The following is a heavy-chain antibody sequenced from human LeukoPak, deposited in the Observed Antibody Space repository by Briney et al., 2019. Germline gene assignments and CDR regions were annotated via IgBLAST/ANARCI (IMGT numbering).Heavy chain of an antibody. D-gene: IGHD3-22*01. V-gene: IGHV3-48*04. J-gene: IGHJ3*02. CDR1: GFTFSSYS. Sequence: GGSLRLSCAASGFTFSSYSMNWVRQAPGKGLEWVSYISSSSSTIYYADSVKGRFTISRDNAKNSLYLQMNSLRAEDTAVYYCARPDDDSSGYDAFDIWGQGTMVTVSS. CDR2: ISSSSSTI. CDR3: ARPDDDSSGYDAFDI.